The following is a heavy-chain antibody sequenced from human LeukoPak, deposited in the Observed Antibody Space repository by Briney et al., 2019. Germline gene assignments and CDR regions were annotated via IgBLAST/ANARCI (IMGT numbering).Heavy chain of an antibody. Sequence: PGGSLRLSCAASGFTFSSYDMHWVRQATGKGLEWVSAIGTAGDTYYPGSVKGRFTISRENAKNSLYLQMNSLRAGDTAVYYCARFAGGGRYSSGYYHNYYGMDVWGQGTTVTVSS. CDR2: IGTAGDT. J-gene: IGHJ6*02. CDR3: ARFAGGGRYSSGYYHNYYGMDV. V-gene: IGHV3-13*01. CDR1: GFTFSSYD. D-gene: IGHD3-22*01.